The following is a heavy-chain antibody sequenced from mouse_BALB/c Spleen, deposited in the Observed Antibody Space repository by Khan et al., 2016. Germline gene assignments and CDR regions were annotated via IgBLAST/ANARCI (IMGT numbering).Heavy chain of an antibody. Sequence: EVELVESGGGLVKPGGSLKLSCAASGFTFSDYYMYWVRQTPEKRLEWVATISADGSYTYYPDSVKGRFTISRDNAKNHLYLQMSSLKSEDTAMYYCAREGLRRGFAYWGQGTLVTVSA. D-gene: IGHD2-4*01. CDR2: ISADGSYT. J-gene: IGHJ3*01. CDR3: AREGLRRGFAY. CDR1: GFTFSDYY. V-gene: IGHV5-4*02.